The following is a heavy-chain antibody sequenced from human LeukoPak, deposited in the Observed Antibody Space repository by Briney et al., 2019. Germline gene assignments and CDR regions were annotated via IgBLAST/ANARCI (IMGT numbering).Heavy chain of an antibody. Sequence: KPGGSLRLSCAASGFTFSDSSMSWIRQAPGKGLEWLSYISSNSYTNYADSVKGRFTISRDNAKNSLYLQMNSLRAEDTAVYYCARDRTGDADYWGQGTLSTVSS. D-gene: IGHD7-27*01. J-gene: IGHJ4*02. V-gene: IGHV3-11*05. CDR3: ARDRTGDADY. CDR1: GFTFSDSS. CDR2: ISSNSYT.